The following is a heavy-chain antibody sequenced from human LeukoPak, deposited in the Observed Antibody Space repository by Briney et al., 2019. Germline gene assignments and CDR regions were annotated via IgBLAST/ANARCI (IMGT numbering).Heavy chain of an antibody. Sequence: HAGGSLRLSCAASGFTFDDYAMHWVRHAPGKGLEWVSGIIWNSDSIGYADSVKGRFTISRDNAKNSLYLRMNSLRAEDTALYYCAKDISVGATPYYFDYWGQGTLVTVSS. CDR3: AKDISVGATPYYFDY. CDR1: GFTFDDYA. J-gene: IGHJ4*02. CDR2: IIWNSDSI. V-gene: IGHV3-9*01. D-gene: IGHD1-26*01.